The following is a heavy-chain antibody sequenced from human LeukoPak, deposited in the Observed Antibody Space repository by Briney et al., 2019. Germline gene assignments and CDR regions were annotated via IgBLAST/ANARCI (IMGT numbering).Heavy chain of an antibody. D-gene: IGHD5-24*01. Sequence: SETLSLTCAVYGGSFSGYYWSWIRQPPGKGLEWIGEINHSGSTNYNPSLKRRVTISVDTSKNQFSLKLSSVTAADTAVYYCARITVEMATIYYFDYWGQGTLVTVSS. J-gene: IGHJ4*02. V-gene: IGHV4-34*01. CDR2: INHSGST. CDR3: ARITVEMATIYYFDY. CDR1: GGSFSGYY.